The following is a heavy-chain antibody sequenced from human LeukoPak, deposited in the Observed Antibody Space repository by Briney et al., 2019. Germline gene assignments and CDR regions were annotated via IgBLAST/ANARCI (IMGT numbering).Heavy chain of an antibody. V-gene: IGHV4-59*11. CDR1: GGSISSHY. J-gene: IGHJ5*02. CDR3: ARIVATIANWFDP. CDR2: IYYSGST. D-gene: IGHD5-12*01. Sequence: SETLSLTCTVSGGSISSHYWSWIRQPPGKGLEWIGYIYYSGSTNYNPSLKSRVTISVDTSKNQFSLKLSSVTAADTAVYYCARIVATIANWFDPWGQGTLVTVSS.